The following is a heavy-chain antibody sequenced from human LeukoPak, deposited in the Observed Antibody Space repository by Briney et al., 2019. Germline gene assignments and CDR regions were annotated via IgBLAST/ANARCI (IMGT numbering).Heavy chain of an antibody. CDR2: ISTDGSST. V-gene: IGHV3-74*01. D-gene: IGHD3-3*02. J-gene: IGHJ4*02. CDR3: ARGASRISWPGIDY. CDR1: GFTFSRKF. Sequence: GGSLRLSCAASGFTFSRKFMQWVRQAPGKGPVWVSGISTDGSSTSYSDSVRGRFTISRDHSNNSVSLQMTNLRVEDTAIYYCARGASRISWPGIDYWGQGTLVTVSS.